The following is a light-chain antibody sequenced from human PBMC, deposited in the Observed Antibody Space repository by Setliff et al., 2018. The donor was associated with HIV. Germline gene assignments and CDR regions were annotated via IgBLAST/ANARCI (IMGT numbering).Light chain of an antibody. V-gene: IGLV1-40*01. J-gene: IGLJ1*01. CDR3: HSYDGRLDGLHV. CDR2: DNN. CDR1: SSDIGSGYD. Sequence: QSVLTQPPSVSGAPGQRVTNSCTGSSSDIGSGYDVHWYQHLPGAAPKLVIFDNNNRPSGVPDRFSGSKSGTSASLAITGLQAEDEADYYCHSYDGRLDGLHVFGTGTKVTVL.